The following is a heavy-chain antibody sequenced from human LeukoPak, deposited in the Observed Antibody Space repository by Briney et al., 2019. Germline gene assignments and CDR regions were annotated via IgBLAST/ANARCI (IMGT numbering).Heavy chain of an antibody. CDR3: ARPGQSSWWVYFNY. V-gene: IGHV4-4*09. CDR2: IHTSGST. CDR1: GGSSSSYY. Sequence: SETLSLTCTVSGGSSSSYYSTWIRQPPGKGLEWIGHIHTSGSTNYNPSLKSRVTMSVDTSKNQFSLRLSSVTAADTAVYYCARPGQSSWWVYFNYWGQGTLVTVSS. J-gene: IGHJ4*02. D-gene: IGHD2-15*01.